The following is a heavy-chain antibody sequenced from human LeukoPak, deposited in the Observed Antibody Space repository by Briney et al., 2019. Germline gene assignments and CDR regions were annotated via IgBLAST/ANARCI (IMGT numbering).Heavy chain of an antibody. Sequence: SETLSLTCTVSGGSISSSSYYWGWIRQPPGKGLEWIGSIYYSGSTYYNPSLKSRVTISVDTSKNQLSLKLGSVTAADTAVYYCARAPSITMVRGVIKAFDYWGQGTLVTVPS. J-gene: IGHJ4*02. D-gene: IGHD3-10*01. CDR1: GGSISSSSYY. CDR2: IYYSGST. V-gene: IGHV4-39*07. CDR3: ARAPSITMVRGVIKAFDY.